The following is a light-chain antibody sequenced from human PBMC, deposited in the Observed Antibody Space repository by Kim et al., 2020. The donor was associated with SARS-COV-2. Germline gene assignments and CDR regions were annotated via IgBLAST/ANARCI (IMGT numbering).Light chain of an antibody. Sequence: SPGQTASITCSGEKLGDTYACWYQQKPGRSPVLVIYQDNKRPSGIPERFSGSNSGNTATLTMSGTQAMDEADYYCQAWDSSTAVFGGGTQLTVL. J-gene: IGLJ2*01. V-gene: IGLV3-1*01. CDR1: KLGDTY. CDR3: QAWDSSTAV. CDR2: QDN.